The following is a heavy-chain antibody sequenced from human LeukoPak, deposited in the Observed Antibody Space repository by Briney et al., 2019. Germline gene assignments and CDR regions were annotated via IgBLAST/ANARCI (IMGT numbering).Heavy chain of an antibody. CDR2: ISGSGGST. Sequence: GGSLRLSCAASGFTFSSYSMNWVRQAPGKGLEWVSAISGSGGSTYYADSVKGRFTISRDNSKNTLYLQMNSLRAEDTAVYYCAKDQYSSSWSPLDYWGQGTLVSVSS. CDR3: AKDQYSSSWSPLDY. D-gene: IGHD6-13*01. J-gene: IGHJ4*02. CDR1: GFTFSSYS. V-gene: IGHV3-23*01.